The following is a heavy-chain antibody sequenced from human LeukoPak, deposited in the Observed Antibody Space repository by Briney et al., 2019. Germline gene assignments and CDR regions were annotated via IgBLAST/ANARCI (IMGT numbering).Heavy chain of an antibody. Sequence: ASVKVSCKASGYTFTSYAFNWVRKAPGQGKEWVGRMYHSSANTGYAQKFQRRLTMTRNTSISTAYMELSSLRSEDTAVYYCARRSSRLLYSYYGMDVWGQGTTVTVSS. V-gene: IGHV1-8*01. CDR1: GYTFTSYA. J-gene: IGHJ6*02. D-gene: IGHD3-22*01. CDR3: ARRSSRLLYSYYGMDV. CDR2: MYHSSANT.